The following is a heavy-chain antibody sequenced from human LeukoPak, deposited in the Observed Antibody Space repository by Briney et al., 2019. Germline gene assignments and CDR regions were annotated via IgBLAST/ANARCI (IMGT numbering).Heavy chain of an antibody. CDR2: ISSSSSTI. CDR1: GFTFSSYS. J-gene: IGHJ4*02. Sequence: PGGSLRLSCAASGFTFSSYSMNWVRQAPGKGLEWVSYISSSSSTIYYADSVKGRFTISRDNAKSSLYLQMNSLRGEDTAVYYCARDTRGESDYWGQGTLVTVSS. CDR3: ARDTRGESDY. D-gene: IGHD2-2*01. V-gene: IGHV3-48*04.